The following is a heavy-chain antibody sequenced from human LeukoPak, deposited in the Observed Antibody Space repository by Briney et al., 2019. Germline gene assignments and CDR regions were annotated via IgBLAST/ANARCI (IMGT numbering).Heavy chain of an antibody. CDR1: GGSLNNYY. D-gene: IGHD1-26*01. V-gene: IGHV4-59*08. CDR3: ARAYSRSYSHFDD. CDR2: VYYSGST. Sequence: SETLSLTCTVSGGSLNNYYWSWIRQPPGKDLEWIGYVYYSGSTNYNPSLKSRVTISVGTSNNQFSLRLSSLTAADTATYFCARAYSRSYSHFDDWGQGTLVTVSS. J-gene: IGHJ4*02.